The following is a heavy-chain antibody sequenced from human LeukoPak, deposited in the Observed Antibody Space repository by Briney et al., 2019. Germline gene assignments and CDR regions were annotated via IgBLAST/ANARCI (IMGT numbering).Heavy chain of an antibody. CDR2: ISYDGNKK. CDR3: ASSYPNLYYYYMDV. J-gene: IGHJ6*03. CDR1: GFTFGNYA. Sequence: PGGSLRLSCAASGFTFGNYAMHWVRQAPGKGLEWVAVISYDGNKKYYADSVKGRFTISRDNSKNTLYLQMNSLRPEDTAVYYCASSYPNLYYYYMDVWGKGTTVTVSS. V-gene: IGHV3-30*04.